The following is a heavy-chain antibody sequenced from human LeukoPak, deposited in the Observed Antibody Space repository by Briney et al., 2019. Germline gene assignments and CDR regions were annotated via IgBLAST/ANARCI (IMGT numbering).Heavy chain of an antibody. V-gene: IGHV3-15*01. CDR2: IKSKADGETT. D-gene: IGHD3-16*01. Sequence: SPGGSLRLSCAASGFSFSNAWLSWVRQAPGKGLEWVGQIKSKADGETTDYAAPLKGRFSISRDDSKNTLFLQMNSLKTEDTAVYYCWGGFDRWGQGTLVTISS. J-gene: IGHJ4*02. CDR3: WGGFDR. CDR1: GFSFSNAW.